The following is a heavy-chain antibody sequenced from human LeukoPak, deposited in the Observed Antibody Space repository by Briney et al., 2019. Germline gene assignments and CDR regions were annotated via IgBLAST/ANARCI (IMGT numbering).Heavy chain of an antibody. Sequence: GGSLRLSCAGSGFTFNNNWMSWVRQAPGKGLEWVANIKQDGSEKYYVDSVKGRFTISRDNAKNSLSLQMDSLRAEDTAVYYCARDKYYDRYFDSWGQGTLVTVSS. CDR3: ARDKYYDRYFDS. V-gene: IGHV3-7*01. CDR2: IKQDGSEK. CDR1: GFTFNNNW. J-gene: IGHJ4*02. D-gene: IGHD3-22*01.